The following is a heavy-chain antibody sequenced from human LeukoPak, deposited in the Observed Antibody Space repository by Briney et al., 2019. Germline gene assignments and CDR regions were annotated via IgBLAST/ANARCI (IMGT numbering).Heavy chain of an antibody. CDR2: IRYDGSDK. Sequence: GGSLRLSCAASEFTFSSYGMHWVRQAPGKGLEWVAFIRYDGSDKYYADSVKGRFTISRDNSKNTAYLQMNSLKTEDTAVYYCTRAKQQLADYWGQGTLVTVSS. D-gene: IGHD6-13*01. CDR3: TRAKQQLADY. V-gene: IGHV3-30*02. CDR1: EFTFSSYG. J-gene: IGHJ4*02.